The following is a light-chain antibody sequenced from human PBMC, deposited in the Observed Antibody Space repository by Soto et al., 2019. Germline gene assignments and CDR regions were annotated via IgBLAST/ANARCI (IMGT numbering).Light chain of an antibody. CDR2: GAS. V-gene: IGKV3-15*01. CDR3: QEHTNWPQYT. Sequence: EIVMTQSPATLSVSPGERATLSCRASQSVSSNLAWYQHKPGQTPRLLIYGASTRATGIPARFSGSGSGAECTLTISSLQSEDFAVYYCQEHTNWPQYTFGQGTKLEIK. CDR1: QSVSSN. J-gene: IGKJ2*01.